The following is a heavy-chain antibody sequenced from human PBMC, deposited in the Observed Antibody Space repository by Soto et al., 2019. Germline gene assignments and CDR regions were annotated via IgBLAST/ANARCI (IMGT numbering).Heavy chain of an antibody. D-gene: IGHD3-3*01. J-gene: IGHJ4*02. Sequence: QITLNESGPTVVRPTETLTLTCRFSGFSLTTSGVGVGWIRQSPGKAPEWLAPIYWDDDKRYSASLKSRLTITKDTSKNQVVLTVSDLDPTDTATYYCAHRVLRTVFGLVTTTAIDFDFWGQGTPVAVSS. CDR2: IYWDDDK. V-gene: IGHV2-5*02. CDR3: AHRVLRTVFGLVTTTAIDFDF. CDR1: GFSLTTSGVG.